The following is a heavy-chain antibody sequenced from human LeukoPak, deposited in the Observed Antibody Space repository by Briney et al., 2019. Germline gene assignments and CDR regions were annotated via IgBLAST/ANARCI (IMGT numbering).Heavy chain of an antibody. J-gene: IGHJ4*02. CDR3: AREGRKYGSGSLYYFDH. D-gene: IGHD3-10*01. CDR2: IWYDGSNK. Sequence: GGSLRLSCAASGFTFSSYGIHWVRQAPGKGLEWVAVIWYDGSNKYYADSVKGRFTISRDNSKNTLYLQMNSLRVEDTAVYYCAREGRKYGSGSLYYFDHWGQGTLVTVSS. V-gene: IGHV3-33*01. CDR1: GFTFSSYG.